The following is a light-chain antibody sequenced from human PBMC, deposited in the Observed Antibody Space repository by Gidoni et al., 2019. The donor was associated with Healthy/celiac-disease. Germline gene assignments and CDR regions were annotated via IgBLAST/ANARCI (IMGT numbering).Light chain of an antibody. J-gene: IGKJ4*01. CDR2: AAS. CDR1: QGISSL. Sequence: IQMTHSPSFVSASVGDRVTITCLESQGISSLLAWYQQKPEKAPKLLIYAASSLQSGVPSSCSGRGSGTDFIPTSSSLQPEDFATYYCQQANSFPLTFGGGTKVEIK. CDR3: QQANSFPLT. V-gene: IGKV1-12*01.